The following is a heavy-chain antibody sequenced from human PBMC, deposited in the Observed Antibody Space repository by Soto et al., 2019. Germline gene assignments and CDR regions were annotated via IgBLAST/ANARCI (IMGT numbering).Heavy chain of an antibody. Sequence: QVQLVQSGAEVKKPGSSVKVSCKESGGTFSSYAIAWVRQAPGEGLEWMGGIVPIFGIANYAQKFQVRVAITADEATNTAYMELSSLRSDDTAVYYCAKAAQTRYNWNDLGNGFDPWGQGTLVIVSS. J-gene: IGHJ5*02. CDR1: GGTFSSYA. CDR3: AKAAQTRYNWNDLGNGFDP. CDR2: IVPIFGIA. D-gene: IGHD1-1*01. V-gene: IGHV1-69*01.